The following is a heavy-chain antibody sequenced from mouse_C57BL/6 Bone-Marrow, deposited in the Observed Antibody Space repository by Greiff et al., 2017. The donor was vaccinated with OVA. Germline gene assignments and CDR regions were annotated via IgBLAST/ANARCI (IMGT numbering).Heavy chain of an antibody. CDR2: INPSNGGT. CDR3: ARSASFYYYGSSFWYFDV. J-gene: IGHJ1*03. CDR1: GYTFTSYW. Sequence: QVQLQQPGTELVKPGASVKLSCKASGYTFTSYWMHWVKQRPGQGLEWIGNINPSNGGTNYNEKFKGKATLTADKSSSTAYMQLSSLTSEDSAVYFCARSASFYYYGSSFWYFDVWGTGTTVTVSS. D-gene: IGHD1-1*01. V-gene: IGHV1-53*01.